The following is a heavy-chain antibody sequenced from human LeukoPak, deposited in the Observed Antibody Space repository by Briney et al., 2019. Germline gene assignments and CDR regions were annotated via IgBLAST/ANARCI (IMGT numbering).Heavy chain of an antibody. CDR3: AREKSYYDSSGYYWFDP. CDR1: GGTFISYA. V-gene: IGHV1-69*05. J-gene: IGHJ5*02. Sequence: ASVKVSCKASGGTFISYAISWVRQAPGQGLEWMEGIIPIFGTANYAQKFQGRVTITTDESTSTAYMELSSLRSEDTAVYYCAREKSYYDSSGYYWFDPWGQGTLVTVSS. CDR2: IIPIFGTA. D-gene: IGHD3-22*01.